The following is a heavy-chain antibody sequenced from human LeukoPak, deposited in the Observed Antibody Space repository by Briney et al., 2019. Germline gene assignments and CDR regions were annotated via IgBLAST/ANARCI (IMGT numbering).Heavy chain of an antibody. J-gene: IGHJ6*02. CDR1: GGSISSSSYY. Sequence: PSETLSLTCTVSGGSISSSSYYWGWIRQPPGKGLEWIGSIYYSGSTYYNPSLKSRVTTSVDTSKNQFSLKLSSVTAADTAVYYYARTAVAGHYYYYYYGMDVWGQGTTVTVSS. V-gene: IGHV4-39*01. CDR3: ARTAVAGHYYYYYYGMDV. CDR2: IYYSGST. D-gene: IGHD6-19*01.